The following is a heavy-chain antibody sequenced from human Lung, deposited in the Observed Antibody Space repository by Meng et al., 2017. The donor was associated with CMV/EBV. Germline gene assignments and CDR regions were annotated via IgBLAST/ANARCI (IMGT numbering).Heavy chain of an antibody. V-gene: IGHV1-18*01. CDR1: GYTFGIFG. CDR2: ISAENGNT. D-gene: IGHD4-17*01. J-gene: IGHJ4*02. CDR3: ARAGAAVTTHFDF. Sequence: QVQLVQSGAELQKPGACVKVFCKASGYTFGIFGITWVRHAPGQGLEWVGWISAENGNTNYAQKFQGRVTLTTDTSTKTAYMDLRGLRSDDSAVYYCARAGAAVTTHFDFWGRGTLVTVSS.